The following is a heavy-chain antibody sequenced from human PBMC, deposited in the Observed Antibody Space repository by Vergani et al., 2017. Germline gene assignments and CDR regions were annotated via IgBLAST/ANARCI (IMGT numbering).Heavy chain of an antibody. CDR3: ARAVGGIAGHYNWFDP. J-gene: IGHJ5*02. CDR1: GYTFTSYG. D-gene: IGHD6-13*01. V-gene: IGHV1-18*01. CDR2: ISAYNGNT. Sequence: QVQLVQSGAEVKKPGASVKVSCKASGYTFTSYGISWVRQAPGQGLEWMGWISAYNGNTNYAQKPPGRVTMTTDTSTRTAYMELRRLRADDTAVYYCARAVGGIAGHYNWFDPWGQGTLVTVSS.